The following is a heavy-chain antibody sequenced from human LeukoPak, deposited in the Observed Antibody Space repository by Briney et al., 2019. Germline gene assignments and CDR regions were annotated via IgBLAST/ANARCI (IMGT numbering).Heavy chain of an antibody. J-gene: IGHJ3*02. CDR3: ARALIYDILTGYSSAFDI. CDR1: GFTVSSNY. V-gene: IGHV3-53*01. D-gene: IGHD3-9*01. Sequence: PGGSLRLSCAASGFTVSSNYMSWVRQAPGKGLEWVSVIYSGGSTYYADSVKGRFTISRDNSKNTLYLQMNSLRAEDTAVYYCARALIYDILTGYSSAFDIWGQGTMVTVSS. CDR2: IYSGGST.